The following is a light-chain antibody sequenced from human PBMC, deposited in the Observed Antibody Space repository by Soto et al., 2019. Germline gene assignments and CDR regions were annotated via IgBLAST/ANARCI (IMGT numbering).Light chain of an antibody. Sequence: ERVRTQSPATLSVSPGERATLSCRASQSLSSNLAWYPQKPSQAPRLLIYGASTRATGIPARFSGSGSGTEFTLTMSSLQSEEFAVYYCQQYSGWPPLFGPGTKVDIK. J-gene: IGKJ3*01. CDR1: QSLSSN. CDR2: GAS. V-gene: IGKV3-15*01. CDR3: QQYSGWPPL.